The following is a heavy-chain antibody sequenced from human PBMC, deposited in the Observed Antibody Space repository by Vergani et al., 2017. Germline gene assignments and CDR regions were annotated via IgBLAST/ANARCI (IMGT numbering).Heavy chain of an antibody. CDR3: ARDREDTYYYYGMDV. Sequence: QVQLVQSGAEVKKPGSSVKVSCKASVGTFSIYAISWVRQAPGQGLEWMGRIIPIFGTANYAQKFQGRVTITADESTRTAYMELSSLRSEDTAVYYCARDREDTYYYYGMDVWGQGTTVTVSS. J-gene: IGHJ6*02. V-gene: IGHV1-69*18. CDR2: IIPIFGTA. CDR1: VGTFSIYA. D-gene: IGHD2-15*01.